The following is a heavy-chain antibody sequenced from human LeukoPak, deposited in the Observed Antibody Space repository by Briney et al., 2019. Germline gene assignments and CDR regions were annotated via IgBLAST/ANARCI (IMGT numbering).Heavy chain of an antibody. D-gene: IGHD5-24*01. CDR1: GYSISRGYY. CDR2: MFRSGST. Sequence: SETLSLTCTVSGYSISRGYYWSWIRPAPGKGLEWIGSMFRSGSTYYNPSLKSRVTISLDTSQNQFSLRLSSVTAADTAVYYCARERDGYNELDYWGQGTLVTVSS. CDR3: ARERDGYNELDY. J-gene: IGHJ4*02. V-gene: IGHV4-38-2*02.